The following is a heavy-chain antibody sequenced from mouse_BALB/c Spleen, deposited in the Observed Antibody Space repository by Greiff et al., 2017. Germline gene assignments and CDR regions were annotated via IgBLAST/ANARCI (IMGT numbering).Heavy chain of an antibody. Sequence: VQLQQSGAELVRPGTSVKISCKASGYAFTNYWLGWVKQRPGHGLEWIGDIYPGSGNTYYNEKFKGKATLTADKSSSTAYMQLSSLTSEDSAVYFCARNGNYYAMDYWGQGTSVTVSS. CDR3: ARNGNYYAMDY. J-gene: IGHJ4*01. CDR2: IYPGSGNT. CDR1: GYAFTNYW. D-gene: IGHD2-1*01. V-gene: IGHV1-63*01.